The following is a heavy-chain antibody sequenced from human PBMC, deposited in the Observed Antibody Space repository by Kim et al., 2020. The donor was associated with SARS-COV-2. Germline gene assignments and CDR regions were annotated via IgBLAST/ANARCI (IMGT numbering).Heavy chain of an antibody. J-gene: IGHJ5*02. V-gene: IGHV3-23*01. D-gene: IGHD2-2*01. CDR3: AKDPLEDACSSTSCYELGWFDP. Sequence: GGSLRLSCAASGFTFSSYAMSWVRQAPGKGLEWVSAISGRGGSTYYADSVKGRFTISRDNTKNTLYLQMNSLRAENTAVYYCAKDPLEDACSSTSCYELGWFDPWGQGTLVTVSS. CDR2: ISGRGGST. CDR1: GFTFSSYA.